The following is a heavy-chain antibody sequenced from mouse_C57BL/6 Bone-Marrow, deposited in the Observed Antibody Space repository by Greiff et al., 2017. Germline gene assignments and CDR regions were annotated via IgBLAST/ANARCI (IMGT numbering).Heavy chain of an antibody. CDR1: GYAFSSSW. CDR3: ARSLYYYGSSWFAY. Sequence: VQLQQSGPELVKPGASVKISCKASGYAFSSSWMNWVKQRPGKGLEWIGRIYPGDGDTNYNGKFKGKATLTADTSSSTAYMQLSSLTSEDSAVYVCARSLYYYGSSWFAYWGQGTLVTVSA. J-gene: IGHJ3*01. V-gene: IGHV1-82*01. CDR2: IYPGDGDT. D-gene: IGHD1-1*01.